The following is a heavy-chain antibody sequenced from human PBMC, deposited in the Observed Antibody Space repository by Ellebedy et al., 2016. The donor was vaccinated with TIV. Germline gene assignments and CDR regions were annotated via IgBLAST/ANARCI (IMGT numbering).Heavy chain of an antibody. J-gene: IGHJ4*02. CDR2: ILNTGSTI. CDR3: ARLTECGGACSIPFDS. V-gene: IGHV3-11*04. Sequence: GESLTISCAASGFTFSDYSMSWVRQAPGKGLEWISYILNTGSTISYADSLRGRFTISRDNSKNSVYLQMNGLSAGDTAVYYCARLTECGGACSIPFDSWGQGVLVTVSS. D-gene: IGHD2-21*02. CDR1: GFTFSDYS.